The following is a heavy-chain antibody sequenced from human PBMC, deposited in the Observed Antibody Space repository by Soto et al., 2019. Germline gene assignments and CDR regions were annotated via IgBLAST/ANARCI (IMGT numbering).Heavy chain of an antibody. CDR2: INHSGST. J-gene: IGHJ6*02. D-gene: IGHD3-16*01. CDR3: ARGTPYDYVWGSYGDYYYYYGMDV. Sequence: QVQLQQWGAGLLKPSETLSLTCAVYGGSFSGYYWSWIRQPPGKGLEWIGEINHSGSTNYNPSLKSRVTLSVDTSKNQFSLKLSSVTAADTAVYYCARGTPYDYVWGSYGDYYYYYGMDVWGQGTTVTVSS. CDR1: GGSFSGYY. V-gene: IGHV4-34*01.